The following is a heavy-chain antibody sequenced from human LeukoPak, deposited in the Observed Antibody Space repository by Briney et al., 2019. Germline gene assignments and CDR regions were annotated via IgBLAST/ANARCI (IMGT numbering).Heavy chain of an antibody. CDR2: INAGSGNT. V-gene: IGHV1-3*01. Sequence: GASVKVSCKASGYTFTSCAIHWVRQAPGQRLEWMGWINAGSGNTKYSQKFQGRVTITRDTSASTAYMELSRLRSDDTAVYYCASGDDYWGQGTLVTVPS. J-gene: IGHJ4*02. CDR3: ASGDDY. CDR1: GYTFTSCA.